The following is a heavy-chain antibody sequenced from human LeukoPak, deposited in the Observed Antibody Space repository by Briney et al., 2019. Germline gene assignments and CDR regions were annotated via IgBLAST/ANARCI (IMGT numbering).Heavy chain of an antibody. J-gene: IGHJ5*02. CDR2: INHSGST. D-gene: IGHD3-3*01. CDR3: ARDHLANLASRLFDP. Sequence: SETLSLTCAVYGGSFSGYYWSWIRQPPGKGLEWIGEINHSGSTNYNPSLKSRVTISVDTSKNQFSMKLSSVTAADTAVYYCARDHLANLASRLFDPWGQGTLVTVSS. V-gene: IGHV4-34*01. CDR1: GGSFSGYY.